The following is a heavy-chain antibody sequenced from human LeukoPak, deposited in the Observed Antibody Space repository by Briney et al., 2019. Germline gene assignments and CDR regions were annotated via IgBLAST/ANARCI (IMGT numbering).Heavy chain of an antibody. CDR1: GFIFSTYS. V-gene: IGHV3-48*01. J-gene: IGHJ4*02. CDR3: ARRFFDY. CDR2: ISSSSSTI. Sequence: PGGSLRLSCAASGFIFSTYSMNWVRQAPGKGLEWVSYISSSSSTIYYADSVKGRFTISRDNAKNSLYLQMNSLRAEGTAVYYRARRFFDYWGQGTLVTVSS. D-gene: IGHD3-3*01.